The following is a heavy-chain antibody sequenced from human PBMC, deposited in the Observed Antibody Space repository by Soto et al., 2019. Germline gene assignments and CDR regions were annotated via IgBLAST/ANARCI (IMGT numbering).Heavy chain of an antibody. J-gene: IGHJ4*02. V-gene: IGHV3-74*01. CDR3: ARDPEQWLAKFDY. Sequence: GGSLRLSCAASGFTFSSYWMHWVRQAPGKGLVWVSRFNSDGSSTSYADSVKGRFTISRDKAKNTLYLQMNSLRAEDTAVYYCARDPEQWLAKFDYWGQGTLVTVSS. CDR2: FNSDGSST. CDR1: GFTFSSYW. D-gene: IGHD6-19*01.